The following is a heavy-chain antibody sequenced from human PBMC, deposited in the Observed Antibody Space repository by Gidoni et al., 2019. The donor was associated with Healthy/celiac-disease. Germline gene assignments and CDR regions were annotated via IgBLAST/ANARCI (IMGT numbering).Heavy chain of an antibody. V-gene: IGHV1-8*01. CDR1: GYTFTSYD. CDR2: MNPNSGNT. Sequence: GYTFTSYDINWVRQATGQGLEWMGWMNPNSGNTGYAQKFQGRVTMTRNTSISTAYMELSSLRSEDTAVYYCARSWSGRGTIQHWGQGTLVTVSS. J-gene: IGHJ1*01. D-gene: IGHD2-15*01. CDR3: ARSWSGRGTIQH.